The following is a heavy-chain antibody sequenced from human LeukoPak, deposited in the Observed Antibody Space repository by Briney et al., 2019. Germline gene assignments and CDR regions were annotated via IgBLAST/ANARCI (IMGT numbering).Heavy chain of an antibody. V-gene: IGHV3-74*01. D-gene: IGHD2-8*02. CDR1: GFTFSNYW. J-gene: IGHJ6*04. CDR2: INSAGTNT. Sequence: GGSLRLSCAASGFTFSNYWMQWVRQAPGKGLVWVSRINSAGTNTVYADPVKGRFTISRDNTKNTLHLQMNSLTVEDTGLYYCARKSRSGTGSHVDVWGKGTTVTVSS. CDR3: ARKSRSGTGSHVDV.